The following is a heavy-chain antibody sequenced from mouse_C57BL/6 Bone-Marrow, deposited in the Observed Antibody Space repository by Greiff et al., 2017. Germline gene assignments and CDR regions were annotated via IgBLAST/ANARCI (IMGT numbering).Heavy chain of an antibody. J-gene: IGHJ2*01. CDR2: FYPTSGRT. CDR1: GYTFTSYW. Sequence: QFQLQQPGAELVKPGASVKMSCKASGYTFTSYWITGVKQRPGQGLEWIGDFYPTSGRTNCNEKFKSKAILTVDTSSNTAYMQLSSLTSEDSAVFDCARSGPLGRSFDYWGQGTTLTVSS. CDR3: ARSGPLGRSFDY. D-gene: IGHD4-1*01. V-gene: IGHV1-55*01.